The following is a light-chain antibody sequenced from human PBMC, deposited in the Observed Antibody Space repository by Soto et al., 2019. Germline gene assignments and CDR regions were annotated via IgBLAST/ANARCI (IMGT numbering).Light chain of an antibody. V-gene: IGKV1-5*03. CDR1: QTISSW. CDR3: QHYNSYSEA. CDR2: KAS. J-gene: IGKJ1*01. Sequence: DIQMTQSPSTLSGSVGDRVTITCRASQTISSWLAWYQQKPGKAPKLLIYKASTLKSGVPSRFSGSGSGTEFTLTINSLQPDDFATYYCQHYNSYSEAFGQGT.